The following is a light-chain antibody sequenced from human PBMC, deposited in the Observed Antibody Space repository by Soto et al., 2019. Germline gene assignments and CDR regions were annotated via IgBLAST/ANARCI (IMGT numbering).Light chain of an antibody. CDR1: SSDVGGYNY. J-gene: IGLJ2*01. CDR3: TSYAGSTIWV. Sequence: QSALTQPPSASGSPGQSVTISCTGTSSDVGGYNYVSWFQQHPGKAPKLMIDEVSKRPSGVPDRFSGSKSGNTASLTVSGLQAEDEDDYYCTSYAGSTIWVFGGGTKLTVL. V-gene: IGLV2-8*01. CDR2: EVS.